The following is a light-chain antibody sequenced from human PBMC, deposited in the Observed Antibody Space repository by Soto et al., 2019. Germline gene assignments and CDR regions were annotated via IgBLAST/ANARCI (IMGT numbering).Light chain of an antibody. CDR2: GAS. CDR3: QNDYMFPAWT. CDR1: QSVSSSY. V-gene: IGKV3D-7*01. Sequence: EIVMTQSPANLCLSPGERATLSYRASQSVSSSYLSCYHQKPGQAPRLLIYGASTSATCIPARFSGGGSRTDFTLTICRLQPEDFAVYSCQNDYMFPAWTFGQETKVEIK. J-gene: IGKJ1*01.